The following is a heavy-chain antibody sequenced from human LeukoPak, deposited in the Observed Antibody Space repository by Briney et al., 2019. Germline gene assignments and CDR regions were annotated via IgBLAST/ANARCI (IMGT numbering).Heavy chain of an antibody. CDR1: GLTFSNAW. CDR2: IKRKTDGETT. D-gene: IGHD3-16*01. V-gene: IGHV3-15*01. J-gene: IGHJ4*02. Sequence: KAGGSLRLSCAASGLTFSNAWMSWVRQAPGEGLEWVGRIKRKTDGETTEYVAPVKGRFTISRDDSKNTPYLQMNSLKTGDTGVYYCPTASSGLFYWGQGTLVTVSS. CDR3: PTASSGLFY.